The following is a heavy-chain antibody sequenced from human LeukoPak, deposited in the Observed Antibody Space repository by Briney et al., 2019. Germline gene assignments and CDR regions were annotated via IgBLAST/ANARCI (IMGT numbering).Heavy chain of an antibody. CDR3: ASYYYDSRGDAFDI. CDR2: IYYSGST. D-gene: IGHD3-22*01. J-gene: IGHJ3*02. V-gene: IGHV4-39*01. CDR1: GGSVSSGSYY. Sequence: PSETLSLTCTVSGGSVSSGSYYWGWIRQPPGKGLEWIGNIYYSGSTYYNPSLKSRVTISVDTSKNQFSLKLSSVTAADTAVYYCASYYYDSRGDAFDIWGQGTMVTVSS.